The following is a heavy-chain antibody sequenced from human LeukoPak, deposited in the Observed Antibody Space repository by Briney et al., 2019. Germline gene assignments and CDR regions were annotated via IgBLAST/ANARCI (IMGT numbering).Heavy chain of an antibody. CDR2: ISYDGSNK. J-gene: IGHJ4*02. CDR1: GFTFSSYA. Sequence: GRSLRLSCAASGFTFSSYAMHWVRQAPGKGLEWVAVISYDGSNKYYADSVKGRFTISRDNSKNTLYLQMNSLRAEDTAVYYCARPLTAMVNPAEDWGQGTLVTVSS. V-gene: IGHV3-30-3*01. D-gene: IGHD5-18*01. CDR3: ARPLTAMVNPAED.